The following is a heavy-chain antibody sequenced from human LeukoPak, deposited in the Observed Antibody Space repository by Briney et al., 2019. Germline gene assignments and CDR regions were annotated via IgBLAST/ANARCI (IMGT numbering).Heavy chain of an antibody. Sequence: ASVKVSCKASGYTFTSYEMHWVRQAPGQGLAWMGTINPSGGSTGYAQKFQGRVTMTTDTSTSTAYMELRSLRSDDTAVYYCALWFGELLGGFDPWGQGTLVTVSS. CDR3: ALWFGELLGGFDP. CDR1: GYTFTSYE. CDR2: INPSGGST. V-gene: IGHV1-46*01. J-gene: IGHJ5*02. D-gene: IGHD3-10*01.